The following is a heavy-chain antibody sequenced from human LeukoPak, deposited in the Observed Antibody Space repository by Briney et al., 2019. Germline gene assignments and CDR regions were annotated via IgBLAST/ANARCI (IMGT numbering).Heavy chain of an antibody. CDR3: VRLQSYYDSSGFYPYFDF. D-gene: IGHD3-22*01. V-gene: IGHV4-34*01. J-gene: IGHJ4*02. Sequence: SETLSLTCAVYGGSLSGHFWSWVRQAPGKGLEWLGEINHAGSTNYNPSLKNRLTISLDASKSQFSLKMTSVAAADTAVYYCVRLQSYYDSSGFYPYFDFWGQGTLVTVSS. CDR2: INHAGST. CDR1: GGSLSGHF.